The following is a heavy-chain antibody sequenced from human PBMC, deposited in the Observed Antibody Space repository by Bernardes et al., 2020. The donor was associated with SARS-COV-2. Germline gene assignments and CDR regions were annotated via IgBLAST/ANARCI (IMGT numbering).Heavy chain of an antibody. Sequence: GGSLRLSCAASGFTFSSYGMHWVRQAPGKGLEWVAVIWYDGSNKYYADSVKGRFTISRDNSRNTVYLQMTSLRPEDTALYYCARRGDIFELGRPSPDYWGQGTLVTVSS. J-gene: IGHJ4*02. CDR1: GFTFSSYG. D-gene: IGHD3-3*02. CDR2: IWYDGSNK. CDR3: ARRGDIFELGRPSPDY. V-gene: IGHV3-33*01.